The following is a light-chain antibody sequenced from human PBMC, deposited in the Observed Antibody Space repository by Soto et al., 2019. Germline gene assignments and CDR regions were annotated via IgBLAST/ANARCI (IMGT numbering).Light chain of an antibody. J-gene: IGKJ3*01. Sequence: DIQMTQSPSPLSASVGDSVSITCQTSQDINSYLNWYQQKPGKAPKLLIYDASNLQAGVPSRFSGSGSGTKFSLTISSLQPEDIATYYCQQCDNLPFTFGPGTKVDIK. CDR2: DAS. V-gene: IGKV1-33*01. CDR1: QDINSY. CDR3: QQCDNLPFT.